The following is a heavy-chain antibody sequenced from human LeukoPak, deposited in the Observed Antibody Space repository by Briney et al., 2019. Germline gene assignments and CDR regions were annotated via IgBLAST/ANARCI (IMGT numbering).Heavy chain of an antibody. V-gene: IGHV4-30-4*01. CDR1: GGSISSGDYY. D-gene: IGHD3-22*01. CDR3: ARGRSHSSGYYANWCDL. CDR2: IYYSGIT. Sequence: SETLSLTCTVSGGSISSGDYYWSWIRQPPGKGLEWIGYIYYSGITYYTPSLKCRVTRSVYTSKNQFSLNLRTVTAADTAEYSCARGRSHSSGYYANWCDLWGQGTLVSVSS. J-gene: IGHJ5*02.